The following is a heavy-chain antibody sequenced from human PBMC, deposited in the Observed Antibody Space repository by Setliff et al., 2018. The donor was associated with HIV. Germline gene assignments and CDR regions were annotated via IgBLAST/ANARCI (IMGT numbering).Heavy chain of an antibody. CDR1: GGTFSSYA. Sequence: ASVKVSCKASGGTFSSYAISWVRQAPGQGLEWMGGIIPIFGTANYAQKFQGRVTLTADESTRTAYMELSSLRYDDTAIYYCGSGQHSYSYLGYYYSGVDVWGQGTTVTVSS. CDR2: IIPIFGTA. CDR3: GSGQHSYSYLGYYYSGVDV. V-gene: IGHV1-69*13. D-gene: IGHD3-16*01. J-gene: IGHJ6*02.